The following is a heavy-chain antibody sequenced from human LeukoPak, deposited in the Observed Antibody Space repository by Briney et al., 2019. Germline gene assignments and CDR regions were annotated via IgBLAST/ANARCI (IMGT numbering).Heavy chain of an antibody. D-gene: IGHD1-14*01. V-gene: IGHV3-48*03. CDR3: ARPDH. CDR2: ISSSGDTT. CDR1: GFTFTSYE. Sequence: PGGSLRLSCAASGFTFTSYEMSWVRQAPGKGLEWISYISSSGDTTYYAASVKGRFTIFRDNSKNSVYLQMSSLRAEDTATYYCARPDHWGRGTLVTVSS. J-gene: IGHJ4*02.